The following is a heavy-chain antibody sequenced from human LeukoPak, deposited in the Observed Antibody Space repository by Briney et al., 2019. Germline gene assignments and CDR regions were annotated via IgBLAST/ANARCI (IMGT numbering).Heavy chain of an antibody. V-gene: IGHV4-38-2*02. J-gene: IGHJ3*02. Sequence: SETLSLTCTVSGYSISSGYYWGWIRQPPGKGLEWIGSIYHSGSTYYNPSLKSRVTISVDTSKNQFSLKLSSVTAADTAVYYCATRSTWELGAFDIRGQGTMVTVSS. CDR1: GYSISSGYY. CDR3: ATRSTWELGAFDI. CDR2: IYHSGST. D-gene: IGHD1-26*01.